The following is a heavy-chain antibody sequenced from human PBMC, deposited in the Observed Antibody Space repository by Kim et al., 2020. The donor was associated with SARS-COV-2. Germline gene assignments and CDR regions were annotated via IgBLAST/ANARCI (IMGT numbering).Heavy chain of an antibody. Sequence: GGSLRLSCAASGFTFSSYSMNWVRQAPGKGLEWVSSISSSSSYIYYADSVKGRFTISRDNAKNSLYLQMNSLRAEDTAVYYCATPVVVTAIRVRDYWGQGTLVTVSS. J-gene: IGHJ4*02. V-gene: IGHV3-21*01. D-gene: IGHD2-21*02. CDR3: ATPVVVTAIRVRDY. CDR1: GFTFSSYS. CDR2: ISSSSSYI.